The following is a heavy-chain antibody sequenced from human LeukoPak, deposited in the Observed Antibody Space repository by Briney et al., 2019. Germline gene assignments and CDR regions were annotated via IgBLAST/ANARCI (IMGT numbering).Heavy chain of an antibody. V-gene: IGHV5-51*01. J-gene: IGHJ4*02. CDR3: ARSFSGSYYYFDY. D-gene: IGHD1-26*01. Sequence: GESLKISCKGSGYSFSSYCIGWVRQMPGKGLEWMGIIYPGDSDTRYTPSFRGQVTISADKSISTAYLEWSSLKASDTAMYYCARSFSGSYYYFDYWGRGTLVTVSS. CDR1: GYSFSSYC. CDR2: IYPGDSDT.